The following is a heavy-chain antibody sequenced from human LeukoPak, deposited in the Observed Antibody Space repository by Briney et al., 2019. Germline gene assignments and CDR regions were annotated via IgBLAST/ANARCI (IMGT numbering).Heavy chain of an antibody. CDR2: INYSGTT. CDR1: SGSISSSDYF. D-gene: IGHD6-19*01. Sequence: PSETLSLTCTVSSGSISSSDYFWDWIRQPPGKGLEWVGSINYSGTTYYNPSLKSRVTMSVDTSKNQFSLKLSSVTAADTAVYYCARDFSEQWLVHYYYYYMDVWGKGTTVTISS. V-gene: IGHV4-39*07. J-gene: IGHJ6*03. CDR3: ARDFSEQWLVHYYYYYMDV.